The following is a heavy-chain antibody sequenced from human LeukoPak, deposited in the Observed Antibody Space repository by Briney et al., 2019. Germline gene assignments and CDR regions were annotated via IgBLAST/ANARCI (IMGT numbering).Heavy chain of an antibody. CDR3: ATGAQGNSWYLFDY. V-gene: IGHV3-23*01. CDR2: IGRGVGST. D-gene: IGHD2/OR15-2a*01. Sequence: PGGSLRLSCAASGFTFSRYDLSWVRQAPGKGLECVSTIGRGVGSTYYADSVKGRFTISRDNSKNTLYLQMNSLRADDTAEYSCATGAQGNSWYLFDYWGQGTLVTVSS. J-gene: IGHJ4*02. CDR1: GFTFSRYD.